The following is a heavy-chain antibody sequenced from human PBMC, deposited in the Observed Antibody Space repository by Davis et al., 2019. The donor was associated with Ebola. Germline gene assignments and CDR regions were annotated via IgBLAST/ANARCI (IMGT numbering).Heavy chain of an antibody. CDR3: AATMVRGVINPYYYYYGMDV. Sequence: GGSLRLSCAASGFTFSSYAMHWVRQAPGKGLEWVAVISSDGSNKYYADSVKGRFTISRDNSKNTLYLQMNSLRAEDTAVYYCAATMVRGVINPYYYYYGMDVWGQGTTVTVSS. CDR2: ISSDGSNK. CDR1: GFTFSSYA. V-gene: IGHV3-30-3*01. D-gene: IGHD3-10*01. J-gene: IGHJ6*02.